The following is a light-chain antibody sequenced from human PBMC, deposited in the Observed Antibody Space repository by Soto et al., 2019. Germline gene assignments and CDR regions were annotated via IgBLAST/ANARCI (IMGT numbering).Light chain of an antibody. Sequence: VMTQSPATLSVSPGERATLSCRASQSVSRSLAWYPQKPGQAPRLLIYGASTRATGVPARFSGSGSGTEFTLTISSLQSEDFVVYFCQQYNYWPRGTFGQGTKVELK. CDR3: QQYNYWPRGT. CDR1: QSVSRS. V-gene: IGKV3-15*01. J-gene: IGKJ1*01. CDR2: GAS.